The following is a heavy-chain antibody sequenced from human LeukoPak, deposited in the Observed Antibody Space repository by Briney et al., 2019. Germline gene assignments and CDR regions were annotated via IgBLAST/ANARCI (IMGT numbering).Heavy chain of an antibody. V-gene: IGHV3-30-3*01. CDR3: ARGIPGDY. CDR2: ISYDGSNE. D-gene: IGHD2-21*01. CDR1: GFPFSTYA. Sequence: PGRSLRLSCAASGFPFSTYAMHWVRQAPGKGLEWVAIISYDGSNECYADSVKGRFTISRDNSKNTLYLQTNSLRAEDTAAYYCARGIPGDYWGQGTLVTVSS. J-gene: IGHJ4*02.